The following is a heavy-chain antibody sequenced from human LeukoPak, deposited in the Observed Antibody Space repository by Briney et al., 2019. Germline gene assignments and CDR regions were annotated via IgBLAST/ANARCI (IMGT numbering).Heavy chain of an antibody. J-gene: IGHJ6*02. CDR2: ISAYNGNT. Sequence: ASVKVSCKASGYAFTSYGIRWVRQAPGQGLGWMGWISAYNGNTNYAQKLQSRVTMTTDTSTSTAYMELRSLRSDDTAVYYWARGHGYSYGSPYYYYYGMDVWGQGTTVSVSS. CDR1: GYAFTSYG. D-gene: IGHD5-18*01. V-gene: IGHV1-18*01. CDR3: ARGHGYSYGSPYYYYYGMDV.